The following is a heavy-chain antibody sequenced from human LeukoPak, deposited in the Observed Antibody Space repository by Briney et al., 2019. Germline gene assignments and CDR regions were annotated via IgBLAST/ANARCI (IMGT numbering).Heavy chain of an antibody. CDR2: IYSGGST. CDR1: GFTVSSNY. CDR3: ARDRQYQLLED. Sequence: PGGSLRLSCAASGFTVSSNYTSWVRQAPGKGLEWVSVIYSGGSTYYADSVKGRFTISRDNSKNTLYLQMNSLRAEDTAVYYCARDRQYQLLEDWGQGTLVTVSS. J-gene: IGHJ4*02. V-gene: IGHV3-53*01. D-gene: IGHD2-2*01.